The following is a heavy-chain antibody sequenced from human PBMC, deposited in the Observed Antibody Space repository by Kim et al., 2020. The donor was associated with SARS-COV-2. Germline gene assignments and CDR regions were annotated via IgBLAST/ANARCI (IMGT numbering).Heavy chain of an antibody. J-gene: IGHJ4*02. Sequence: YYNPSLKSRVTISVDTAKNQFSLKLSSVPAADTAVYYCATSIAAAGPFDYWGQGTLVTVSS. D-gene: IGHD6-13*01. CDR3: ATSIAAAGPFDY. V-gene: IGHV4-31*02.